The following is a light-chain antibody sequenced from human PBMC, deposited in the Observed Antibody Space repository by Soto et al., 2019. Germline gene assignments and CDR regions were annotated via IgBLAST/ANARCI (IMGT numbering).Light chain of an antibody. CDR2: GAS. J-gene: IGKJ1*01. V-gene: IGKV3-15*01. CDR3: QQYMNWPPWT. CDR1: LTVSRN. Sequence: ETGMTQSPGTLSVAPGERATLSCRASLTVSRNLAWYQQKPGQAPRLLIYGASTRATGIPDRFSGSGAGTEFTLTISSLQTEDSAIYYGQQYMNWPPWTFGQGARVESK.